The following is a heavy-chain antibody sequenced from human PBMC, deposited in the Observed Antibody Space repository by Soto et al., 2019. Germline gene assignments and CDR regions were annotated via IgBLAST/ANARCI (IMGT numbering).Heavy chain of an antibody. CDR3: ARHGTQDIVVVPASTGYYYRMDV. CDR1: GSNFPYFW. J-gene: IGHJ6*02. CDR2: IWPGDSDT. Sequence: GESLRISCGGSGSNFPYFWIGWLRQMPWKGLEWGWIIWPGDSDTRYSPSFQGQVTISADKSISTAYLQWSSLKASDTAMYYCARHGTQDIVVVPASTGYYYRMDVWGQATTVTVSS. V-gene: IGHV5-51*01. D-gene: IGHD2-2*01.